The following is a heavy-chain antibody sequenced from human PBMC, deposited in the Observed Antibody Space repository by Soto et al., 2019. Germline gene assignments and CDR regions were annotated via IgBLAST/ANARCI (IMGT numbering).Heavy chain of an antibody. CDR3: AREDAGYSSSWYRGAFDY. J-gene: IGHJ4*02. Sequence: KSSETLSLTCTVSGGSISSGGYYWSWIRQHPGKGLEWIGYIYYSGSTYYNPSLKSRVTISVDTSKNQFSLKLSSVTAADTAVYYCAREDAGYSSSWYRGAFDYWGQGTLVTVSS. V-gene: IGHV4-31*03. CDR2: IYYSGST. CDR1: GGSISSGGYY. D-gene: IGHD6-13*01.